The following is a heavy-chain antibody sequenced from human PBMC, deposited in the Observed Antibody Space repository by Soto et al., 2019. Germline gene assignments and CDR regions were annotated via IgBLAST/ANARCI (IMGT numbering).Heavy chain of an antibody. Sequence: QVQVVQSGAEVKKPGASVKVSCKASGYTFTSYAMHWVRQAPGQRLEWMGWINAGNGNTKYSQKFQGRVTITRDTSASTAYMELSSLRSEDTAVYYCARGIGWHGFFDPWGQGTLVTVSS. D-gene: IGHD6-19*01. V-gene: IGHV1-3*01. CDR3: ARGIGWHGFFDP. CDR2: INAGNGNT. J-gene: IGHJ5*02. CDR1: GYTFTSYA.